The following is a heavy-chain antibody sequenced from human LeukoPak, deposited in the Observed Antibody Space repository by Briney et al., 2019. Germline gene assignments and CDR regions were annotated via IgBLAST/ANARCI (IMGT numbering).Heavy chain of an antibody. Sequence: ASVKVSCKASGYSFSSYGISWVRQSPGQGLEWLGWISSKNGNTNYAENLQARVTMTVDTSTSTAYMELRSLRSDDTAVYYCARDEKGGSGSWGFDYWGQGTLVTVSS. D-gene: IGHD3-10*01. CDR3: ARDEKGGSGSWGFDY. CDR2: ISSKNGNT. J-gene: IGHJ4*02. V-gene: IGHV1-18*01. CDR1: GYSFSSYG.